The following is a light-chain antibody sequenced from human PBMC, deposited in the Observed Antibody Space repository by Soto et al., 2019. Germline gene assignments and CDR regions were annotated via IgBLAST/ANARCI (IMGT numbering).Light chain of an antibody. J-gene: IGLJ2*01. CDR1: TGDVGSYNL. V-gene: IGLV2-23*02. Sequence: QSALTQPASVSGSPGQSITISCTGTTGDVGSYNLVSWYQQHPGKAPKLIIYEVTKRPSGVSNRFSGSPSGNTASLTISGLQAEDEADYYCCSYAGSSTFVLFGGGTKLPVL. CDR2: EVT. CDR3: CSYAGSSTFVL.